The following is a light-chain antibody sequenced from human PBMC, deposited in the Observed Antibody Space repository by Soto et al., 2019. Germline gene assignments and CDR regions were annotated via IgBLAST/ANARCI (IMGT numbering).Light chain of an antibody. V-gene: IGKV3-20*01. J-gene: IGKJ1*01. CDR1: QSVSSSY. CDR2: GAS. Sequence: EIVLTQSPGTLSLSPGERATLSCRASQSVSSSYLAWYQQKPGQAPGLLIYGASSRATGIPDRFSGSGSGTEFTLTISSLQSEDFAVYYCQQYDKWPRTFGQGTKVDI. CDR3: QQYDKWPRT.